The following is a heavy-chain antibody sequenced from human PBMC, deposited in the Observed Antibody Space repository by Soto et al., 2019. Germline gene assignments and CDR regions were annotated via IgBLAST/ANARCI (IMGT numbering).Heavy chain of an antibody. CDR3: ARGGMAAAGDLEKYYFCY. CDR1: GGSFSGYY. J-gene: IGHJ4*02. Sequence: SETLSLTCAVYGGSFSGYYWSWIRHPPGKGLERIGEINHSGSTNYNPSLKSRVTISVDTSKNQFSLKLSSVTAADTAVYYCARGGMAAAGDLEKYYFCYWGQGTLVTVSS. D-gene: IGHD6-13*01. CDR2: INHSGST. V-gene: IGHV4-34*01.